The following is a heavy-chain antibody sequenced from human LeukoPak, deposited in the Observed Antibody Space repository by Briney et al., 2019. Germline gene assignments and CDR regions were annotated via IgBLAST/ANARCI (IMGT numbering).Heavy chain of an antibody. CDR2: ISAYNGNT. J-gene: IGHJ4*02. CDR1: GYTFTSYG. CDR3: ASGRKSITIFGVVIIPFGY. V-gene: IGHV1-18*01. Sequence: ASVKVSCKASGYTFTSYGISWVRQAPGQGLEWMGWISAYNGNTNYAQKLQGRVTMTTDTSTSTAYMELRSLRSDDTAVYYCASGRKSITIFGVVIIPFGYWGQGTLVTVSS. D-gene: IGHD3-3*01.